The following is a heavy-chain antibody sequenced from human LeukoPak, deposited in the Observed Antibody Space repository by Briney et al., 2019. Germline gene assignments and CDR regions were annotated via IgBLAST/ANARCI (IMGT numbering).Heavy chain of an antibody. J-gene: IGHJ4*02. Sequence: PGGSLRLSCAASRFSFRSYDMHWVRQAPGKGLEWVANINQDGSEKYYVDSVKGRFTISRDNAKNSLYLQMNSLRAEDMAVYYCARGRGAFDYWGQGTLVTVSS. CDR3: ARGRGAFDY. D-gene: IGHD3-10*01. CDR1: RFSFRSYD. CDR2: INQDGSEK. V-gene: IGHV3-7*01.